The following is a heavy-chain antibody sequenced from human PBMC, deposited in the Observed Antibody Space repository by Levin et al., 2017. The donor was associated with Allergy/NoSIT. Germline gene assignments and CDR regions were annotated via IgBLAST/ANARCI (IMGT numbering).Heavy chain of an antibody. V-gene: IGHV3-23*01. Sequence: HSGGSLRLSCAASGFTFSSYAMSWVRQAPGKGLEWVSAISGSGGSTYYADSVKGRFTISRDNSKNTLYLQMNSLRAEDTAVYYCAKTPYSYGRHYFDYWGQGTLVTVSS. CDR2: ISGSGGST. J-gene: IGHJ4*02. CDR3: AKTPYSYGRHYFDY. D-gene: IGHD5-18*01. CDR1: GFTFSSYA.